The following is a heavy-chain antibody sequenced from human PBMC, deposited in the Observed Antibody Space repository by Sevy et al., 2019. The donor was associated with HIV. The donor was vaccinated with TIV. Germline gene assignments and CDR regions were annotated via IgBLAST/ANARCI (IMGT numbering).Heavy chain of an antibody. V-gene: IGHV5-51*01. Sequence: GESLKISCKGSGYRFTSYWIGWVRQMPGKGLEWMGIIYPGDSDTRYSPSFQGQVTISADKSISTAYLQWSSLKASDTAMYYCARHRGYGSSWSPLDYWGQGTLVTVSS. CDR2: IYPGDSDT. D-gene: IGHD6-13*01. CDR3: ARHRGYGSSWSPLDY. CDR1: GYRFTSYW. J-gene: IGHJ4*02.